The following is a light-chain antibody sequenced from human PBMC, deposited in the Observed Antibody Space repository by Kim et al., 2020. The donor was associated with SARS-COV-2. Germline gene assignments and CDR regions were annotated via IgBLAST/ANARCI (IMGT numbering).Light chain of an antibody. CDR2: SNN. CDR1: SSNIGTNT. Sequence: SELTQAPSASGTPGQRVTISCSGSSSNIGTNTVNWYQQLPGTAPKLLIYSNNQRPSGVPDRFSGSKSGTSASLAISGPQSEDEADYYCAAWDDSLNGVVFGGGTQLTVL. V-gene: IGLV1-44*01. CDR3: AAWDDSLNGVV. J-gene: IGLJ2*01.